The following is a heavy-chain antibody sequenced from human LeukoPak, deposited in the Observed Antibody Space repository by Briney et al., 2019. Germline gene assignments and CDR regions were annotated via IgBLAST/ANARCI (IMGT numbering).Heavy chain of an antibody. Sequence: PSGTLSLTCTVSGGSISSSSYYWGWIRQPPGKGREWIGSIYYSGSTYYNPSLKSRVTISVDTSKNQFSLKLSSVTAADTAVYYCANQQLWLRSRFDGGGGIDYWGQGTLVTVSS. J-gene: IGHJ4*02. CDR2: IYYSGST. D-gene: IGHD5-18*01. CDR1: GGSISSSSYY. V-gene: IGHV4-39*01. CDR3: ANQQLWLRSRFDGGGGIDY.